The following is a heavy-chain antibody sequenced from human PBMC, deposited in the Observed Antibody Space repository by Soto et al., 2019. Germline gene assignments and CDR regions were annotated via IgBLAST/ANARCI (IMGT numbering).Heavy chain of an antibody. CDR3: ARVPLIHIYGPFDS. V-gene: IGHV4-61*01. CDR2: IYYSGTT. D-gene: IGHD5-18*01. Sequence: KSSETLSLTCTVSGVSVSSDNYYWSWVRQPPGKGLEWIGYIYYSGTTNYSPSLKSRVTISVDTSKSQFSLKLSSVTAADTAMYYCARVPLIHIYGPFDSWGRGTLVTVSS. J-gene: IGHJ4*02. CDR1: GVSVSSDNYY.